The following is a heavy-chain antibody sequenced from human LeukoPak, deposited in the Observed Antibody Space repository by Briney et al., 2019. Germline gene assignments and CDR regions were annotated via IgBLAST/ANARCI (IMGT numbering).Heavy chain of an antibody. CDR1: GGSISSSNW. Sequence: SETLSLTCAVSGGSISSSNWWSWVRQPPGKGLEWIGEIYHSGSTNYNPSLKSRVTISVDKSKNQSSLKLSSVTAADTAVYYCARDAYYYGGSGYFRFDYWGQGTLVTVSS. D-gene: IGHD3-22*01. CDR2: IYHSGST. J-gene: IGHJ4*02. CDR3: ARDAYYYGGSGYFRFDY. V-gene: IGHV4-4*02.